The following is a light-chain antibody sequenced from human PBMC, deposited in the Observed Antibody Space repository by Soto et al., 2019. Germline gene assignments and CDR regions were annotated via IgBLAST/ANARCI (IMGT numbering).Light chain of an antibody. CDR1: TSNIGSNY. V-gene: IGLV1-47*03. J-gene: IGLJ2*01. Sequence: QSVLTQPPSASGTPGQRVTISCSGSTSNIGSNYVYWYQQLPGTAPKLLIYMNNQRPSGVPDRFSGSKSGTSASLAISGLWSEDEAEYYCAAWDDSLRDRVFGGGTKVTV. CDR2: MNN. CDR3: AAWDDSLRDRV.